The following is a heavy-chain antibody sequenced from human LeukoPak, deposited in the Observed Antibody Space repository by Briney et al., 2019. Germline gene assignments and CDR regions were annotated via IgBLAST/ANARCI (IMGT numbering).Heavy chain of an antibody. V-gene: IGHV4-59*11. D-gene: IGHD3-3*01. Sequence: SETLSLTCTVSGGSISSHYWSWIRQPPGKGLEWIGYIYYSGSTNYNPSLKSRVTISVDTSKNQFSLKLSSVTAADTAVYYCRGLSYDFWSGYDYWGLGTLVTVSS. CDR3: RGLSYDFWSGYDY. J-gene: IGHJ4*02. CDR2: IYYSGST. CDR1: GGSISSHY.